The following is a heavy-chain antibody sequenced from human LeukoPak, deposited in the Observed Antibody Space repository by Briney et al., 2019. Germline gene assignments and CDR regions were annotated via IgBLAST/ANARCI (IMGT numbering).Heavy chain of an antibody. CDR2: ISYDGSNK. D-gene: IGHD3-10*01. V-gene: IGHV3-30*18. Sequence: GGSLRLSCAASGFTFSSYGMHWVRQAPGKGLERVAVISYDGSNKYYADSVKGRFTISRDNSKNTLYLQMNSLRAEDTAVYYCAKESITTSPGTYCYYYYGMDVWGQGTTVTVSS. CDR3: AKESITTSPGTYCYYYYGMDV. CDR1: GFTFSSYG. J-gene: IGHJ6*02.